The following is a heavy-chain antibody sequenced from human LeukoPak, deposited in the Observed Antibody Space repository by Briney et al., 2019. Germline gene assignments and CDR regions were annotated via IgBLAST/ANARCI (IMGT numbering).Heavy chain of an antibody. D-gene: IGHD3-10*01. CDR3: AEDVRGVGY. CDR1: GFTFSSYA. CDR2: ISYEGGNK. Sequence: GGSLRLSCAASGFTFSSYAMHWVRQAPGKGLEWVAVISYEGGNKYYADSVKGRFTISRDNSKNTLYLQMNSLRAEDTAVYYCAEDVRGVGYWGQGTLVTVSS. J-gene: IGHJ4*02. V-gene: IGHV3-30*14.